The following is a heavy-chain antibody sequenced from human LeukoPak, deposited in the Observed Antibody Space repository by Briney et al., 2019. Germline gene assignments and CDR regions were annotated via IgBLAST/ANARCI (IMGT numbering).Heavy chain of an antibody. Sequence: SETLSLTCIVSGGSISSSSYYWGWIRQPPGKGLEWIGSIYYSGSTYYNPSLKSRVTISVDTSKNQFSLKLSSVTAADTAVYYCARENQPIVGATDYWGQGTLVTVSS. D-gene: IGHD1-26*01. CDR2: IYYSGST. V-gene: IGHV4-39*07. J-gene: IGHJ4*02. CDR1: GGSISSSSYY. CDR3: ARENQPIVGATDY.